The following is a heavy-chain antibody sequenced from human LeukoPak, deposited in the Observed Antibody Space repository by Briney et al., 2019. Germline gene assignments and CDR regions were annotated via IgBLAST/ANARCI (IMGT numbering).Heavy chain of an antibody. CDR3: ARFSRRFGINWFDP. CDR2: IYYSGST. J-gene: IGHJ5*02. CDR1: GGSMSSYY. V-gene: IGHV4-59*12. Sequence: SETLSLTCTVSGGSMSSYYWSWIRQPPGKGLKGIGYIYYSGSTNYNPSLKSRVTISVDTSKNQFSLKLSSVTAADTAVYYCARFSRRFGINWFDPWGQGTLVTVSS. D-gene: IGHD3-10*01.